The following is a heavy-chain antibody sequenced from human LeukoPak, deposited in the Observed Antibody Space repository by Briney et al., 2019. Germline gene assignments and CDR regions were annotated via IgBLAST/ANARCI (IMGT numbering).Heavy chain of an antibody. J-gene: IGHJ4*02. D-gene: IGHD4-17*01. V-gene: IGHV3-30*18. CDR3: AKDWGDYGDYTYYFDY. CDR1: GFTFSSYG. CDR2: ISYDGSNK. Sequence: GGSLRLSCAASGFTFSSYGMHWVRQAPGKGLEWVAVISYDGSNKYYADSVKGRFTISRDNSKNTLYLQMNSLRAEDTAVYYCAKDWGDYGDYTYYFDYWGQGTLVTVSS.